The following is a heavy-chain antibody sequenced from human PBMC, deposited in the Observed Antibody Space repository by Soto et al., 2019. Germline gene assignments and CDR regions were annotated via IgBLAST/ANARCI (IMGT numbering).Heavy chain of an antibody. D-gene: IGHD5-18*01. CDR3: ARSFFEEAILTVNATGMEV. CDR2: ISSSGSTL. V-gene: IGHV3-11*01. J-gene: IGHJ6*04. CDR1: GFTLIDYY. Sequence: LILSCASSGFTLIDYYMSFIREAAGQGLEWVSYISSSGSTLYYADSVKGRFTISRDNAKNSLYLQMNSLRAEDTHVYYCARSFFEEAILTVNATGMEVWGKXNMVTV.